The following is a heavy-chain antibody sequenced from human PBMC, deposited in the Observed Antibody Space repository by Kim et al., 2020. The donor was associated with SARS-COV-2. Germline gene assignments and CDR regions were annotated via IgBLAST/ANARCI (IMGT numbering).Heavy chain of an antibody. Sequence: GGSLRLSCAASGFMFSNYAMSWVRQAPGKGLEWVSYIRGGGAITHYAGPVKGRCTISRDNFKNTLYLQLDSLSAEDTAVYYCAKCLSGWGNDAFDIWGLGTMVTVSS. V-gene: IGHV3-23*01. D-gene: IGHD3-10*01. CDR3: AKCLSGWGNDAFDI. J-gene: IGHJ3*02. CDR2: IRGGGAIT. CDR1: GFMFSNYA.